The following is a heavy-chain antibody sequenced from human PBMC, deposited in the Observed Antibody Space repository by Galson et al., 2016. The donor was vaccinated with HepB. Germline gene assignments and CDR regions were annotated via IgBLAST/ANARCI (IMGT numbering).Heavy chain of an antibody. CDR2: ISSSSSTI. V-gene: IGHV3-48*04. Sequence: SLRLSCAASGFTFSSYSMSWVRQAPGRGLEWVSYISSSSSTIYYADSVKGRFTISRDNAKNSLSLQMNSLRAEDTAVYYCARGDYRVTTSGTYFDHWGQGTLVTVSS. J-gene: IGHJ4*02. D-gene: IGHD1-1*01. CDR1: GFTFSSYS. CDR3: ARGDYRVTTSGTYFDH.